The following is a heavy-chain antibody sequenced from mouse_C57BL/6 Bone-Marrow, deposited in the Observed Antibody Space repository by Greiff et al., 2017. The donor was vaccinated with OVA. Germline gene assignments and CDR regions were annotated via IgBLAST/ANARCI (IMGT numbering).Heavy chain of an antibody. V-gene: IGHV7-3*01. CDR2: IRNKANGYTT. CDR3: ARSLGSSMDFDY. D-gene: IGHD1-1*01. CDR1: GFTFTDYY. J-gene: IGHJ2*01. Sequence: EVKLMESGGGLVQPGGSLSLSCAASGFTFTDYYMSWVRQPPGKALEWLGFIRNKANGYTTEYSASVKGRFTISRDNSQSILYLQMNALRAEDSATYYCARSLGSSMDFDYWGQGTTLTVSS.